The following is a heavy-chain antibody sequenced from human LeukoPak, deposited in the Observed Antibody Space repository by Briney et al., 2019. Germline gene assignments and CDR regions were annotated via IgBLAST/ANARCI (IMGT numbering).Heavy chain of an antibody. CDR3: AREKIVGATLGDY. CDR1: GFTFSNYA. CDR2: ISDDGSNL. D-gene: IGHD1-26*01. J-gene: IGHJ4*02. V-gene: IGHV3-30*04. Sequence: PGGSLRLSCAASGFTFSNYAMHWVRQAPGKGLQWVGVISDDGSNLYYADSLKGRFTISRDNSKNTLFLQMNSLRAEDTAEYYCAREKIVGATLGDYWGQGTLVTVSS.